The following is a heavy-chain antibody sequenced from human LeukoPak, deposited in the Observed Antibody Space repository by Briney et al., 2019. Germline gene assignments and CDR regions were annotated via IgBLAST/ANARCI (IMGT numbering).Heavy chain of an antibody. Sequence: QSGGSLRLSCAASGFTFISYSMNWVRQAPGKGLEWVSYISSSSSTIKYADSVKGRFTISRDNAKNSLYLQMNSLRDEDTAVYYCARDRYSNGWFGAFDIWGQGTLVTVSS. CDR1: GFTFISYS. V-gene: IGHV3-48*02. CDR2: ISSSSSTI. CDR3: ARDRYSNGWFGAFDI. J-gene: IGHJ3*02. D-gene: IGHD5-18*01.